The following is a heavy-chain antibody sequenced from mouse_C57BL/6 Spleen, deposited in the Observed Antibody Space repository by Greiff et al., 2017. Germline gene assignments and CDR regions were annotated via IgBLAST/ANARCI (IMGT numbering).Heavy chain of an antibody. CDR3: SMIWSNYAWFAD. Sequence: QVQLQQPGPELVKPGASVKMSCKASGYTFTSSWMHWVKQRPGKGLEWIGRIHPSDSDTNYNQKFKGKATLTVDKSSSTAYMQLSSLTSEDSAVYYCSMIWSNYAWFADWGQGTLVTVSA. D-gene: IGHD2-5*01. V-gene: IGHV1-74*01. CDR2: IHPSDSDT. CDR1: GYTFTSSW. J-gene: IGHJ3*01.